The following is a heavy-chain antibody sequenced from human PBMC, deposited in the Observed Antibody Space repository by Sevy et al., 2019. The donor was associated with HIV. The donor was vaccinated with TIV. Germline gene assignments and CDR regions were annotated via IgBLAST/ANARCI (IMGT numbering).Heavy chain of an antibody. CDR3: ARHVAVPYFREGFDY. V-gene: IGHV4-59*08. J-gene: IGHJ4*02. CDR1: GGSINNYY. Sequence: SETLSLTCTVSGGSINNYYWSWIRQSPGKGLEWIGYIFYNGVTRYSPSLKSRVTISVDTSKNQFSLKLNSVTAADTAVYYCARHVAVPYFREGFDYWVQGTLVTVSS. CDR2: IFYNGVT. D-gene: IGHD3-10*02.